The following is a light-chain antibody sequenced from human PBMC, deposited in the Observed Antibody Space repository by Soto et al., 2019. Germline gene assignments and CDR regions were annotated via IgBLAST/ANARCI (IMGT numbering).Light chain of an antibody. Sequence: EIVMTQSPGTLSLSPGERATLSCRASQSVTSSYLAWYQQKPGQAPRLLIYGASSRATGIPDRFGGSWSGTDFTLTISRLEPEDFAVYYCKQYGSSPYTFGQGTKLEIK. CDR1: QSVTSSY. CDR2: GAS. J-gene: IGKJ2*01. CDR3: KQYGSSPYT. V-gene: IGKV3-20*01.